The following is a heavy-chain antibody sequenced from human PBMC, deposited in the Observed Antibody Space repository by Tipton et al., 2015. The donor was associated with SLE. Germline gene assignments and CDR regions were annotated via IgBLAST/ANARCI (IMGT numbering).Heavy chain of an antibody. Sequence: GSLRLSCAASGFTFSSSDLIWVRQAPGKVLEWVSYISKSSGMVYYAESVRGRFTISRDNAKNSLYLQMNSLKAEDTAVYYCARVMVRGVVYYYYYMDVWGKGTTVTVSS. CDR1: GFTFSSSD. D-gene: IGHD3-10*01. J-gene: IGHJ6*03. CDR2: ISKSSGMV. V-gene: IGHV3-48*03. CDR3: ARVMVRGVVYYYYYMDV.